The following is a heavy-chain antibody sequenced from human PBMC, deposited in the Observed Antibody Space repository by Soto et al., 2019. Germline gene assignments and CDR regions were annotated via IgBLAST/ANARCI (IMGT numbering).Heavy chain of an antibody. V-gene: IGHV4-31*03. CDR3: AREITEYSSSANNYYYYGMDV. CDR2: IYYSGST. CDR1: GGSISSGGYY. J-gene: IGHJ6*02. Sequence: SETLSLTCTVSGGSISSGGYYWSWIRQHPGKGLEWIGYIYYSGSTYYNPSLKSRVTISVDTSKNQSSLKLSSVTAADTAVYYCAREITEYSSSANNYYYYGMDVWGQGTTVTVSS. D-gene: IGHD6-6*01.